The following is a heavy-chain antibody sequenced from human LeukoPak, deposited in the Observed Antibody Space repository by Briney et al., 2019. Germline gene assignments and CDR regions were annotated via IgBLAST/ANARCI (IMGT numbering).Heavy chain of an antibody. Sequence: GRSLRLSCAASGFTFRSHGMQWVRQAPGKGLEWVAVIWYDGSNKYYADSVKGRFTISRDNSKNTLDLQMTSLRAEDTAVYYCARSNTMTSNYYYGMDVWGQGTTVTVSS. CDR3: ARSNTMTSNYYYGMDV. V-gene: IGHV3-33*01. J-gene: IGHJ6*02. CDR1: GFTFRSHG. CDR2: IWYDGSNK. D-gene: IGHD4-11*01.